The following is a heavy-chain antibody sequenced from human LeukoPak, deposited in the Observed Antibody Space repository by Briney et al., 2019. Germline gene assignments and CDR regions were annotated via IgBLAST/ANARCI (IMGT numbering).Heavy chain of an antibody. V-gene: IGHV4-34*01. D-gene: IGHD1-26*01. CDR2: INHSGST. J-gene: IGHJ3*02. CDR1: GGSFSGYY. CDR3: AREGYSGSYGAFDI. Sequence: SETLSLTCAVYGGSFSGYYWSWIRQPPGKGLEWIGEINHSGSTNYNPSLKSRVTISVDTSKNQFSLKLSSVTAADTAVYYCAREGYSGSYGAFDIWGQGTMVTVSS.